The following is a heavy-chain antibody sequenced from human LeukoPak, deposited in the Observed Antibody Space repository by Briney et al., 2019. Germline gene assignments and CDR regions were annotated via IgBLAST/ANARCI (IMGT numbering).Heavy chain of an antibody. Sequence: GGSLRLSCAASGFTFSSYAMSWVRQAPGKGLEWVSSISSSSSYIYYADSVKGRFTISRDNAKNSLYLQMNSLRAEDTAVYYCARDGYDSSGYYPPGDAFDIWGQGTMVTVSS. J-gene: IGHJ3*02. CDR2: ISSSSSYI. D-gene: IGHD3-22*01. CDR1: GFTFSSYA. V-gene: IGHV3-21*01. CDR3: ARDGYDSSGYYPPGDAFDI.